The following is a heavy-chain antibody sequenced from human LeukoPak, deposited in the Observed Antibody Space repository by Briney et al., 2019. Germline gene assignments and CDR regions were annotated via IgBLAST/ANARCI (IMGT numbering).Heavy chain of an antibody. CDR2: IIPIFGTA. J-gene: IGHJ6*03. Sequence: ASVKVSCKASGYTFSMFYIHWVRQAPGQGLEWMGGIIPIFGTANYAQKFQGRVTITTDESTSTAYMELSSLRSEDTAVYYCARASSTQGYYYYYYMDVWGKGTTVTVSS. V-gene: IGHV1-69*05. CDR3: ARASSTQGYYYYYYMDV. D-gene: IGHD3-3*02. CDR1: GYTFSMFY.